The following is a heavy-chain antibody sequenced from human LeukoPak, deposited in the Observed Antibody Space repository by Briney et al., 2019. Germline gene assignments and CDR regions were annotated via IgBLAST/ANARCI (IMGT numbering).Heavy chain of an antibody. J-gene: IGHJ4*02. CDR2: IKSKTDGGTT. V-gene: IGHV3-15*01. CDR3: TTFLTYYYGSGSYMFDY. D-gene: IGHD3-10*01. CDR1: GFTFSNAW. Sequence: PGGSLRLSCAASGFTFSNAWMSWVRQAPGKGLEWVGRIKSKTDGGTTDYAAPVKGRFTISRDDSKNTLYLQMNSLKTEDTAVYYCTTFLTYYYGSGSYMFDYWGQGTLVTVSS.